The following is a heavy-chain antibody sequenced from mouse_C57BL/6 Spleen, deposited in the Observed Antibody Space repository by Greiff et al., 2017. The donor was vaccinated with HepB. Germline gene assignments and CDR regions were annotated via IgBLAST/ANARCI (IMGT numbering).Heavy chain of an antibody. CDR3: ARLPYGSGAYFDY. D-gene: IGHD1-1*01. J-gene: IGHJ2*01. CDR1: GYTFTDYY. CDR2: IDPGSGNT. V-gene: IGHV1-76*01. Sequence: QVQLKESGAELVRPGASVKLSCKASGYTFTDYYINWVKQRPGQGLEWIARIDPGSGNTYYNEKFKGKATLTAEKSSSTAYMQLSSLTSEDSAVYFCARLPYGSGAYFDYWGQGTTLTVSS.